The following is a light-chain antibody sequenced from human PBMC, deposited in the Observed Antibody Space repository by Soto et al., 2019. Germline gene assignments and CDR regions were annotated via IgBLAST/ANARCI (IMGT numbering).Light chain of an antibody. CDR3: ATWDSSLSGFV. V-gene: IGLV1-51*01. J-gene: IGLJ1*01. CDR1: GSNIGENY. Sequence: QSVLTQPPSVSAAPGQKVTISCSGSGSNIGENYVSWYQQLPATAPKLLIYDTNKRPSGIPDRFSGSKSGTSATLGITGLQTGDEADYYCATWDSSLSGFVFGSGTKVTVL. CDR2: DTN.